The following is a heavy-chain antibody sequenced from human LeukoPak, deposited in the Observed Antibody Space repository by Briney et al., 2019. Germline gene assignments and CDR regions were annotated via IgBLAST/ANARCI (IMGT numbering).Heavy chain of an antibody. Sequence: SETLSLTCTVSGGPISSYYWSWIRQAPGKGLEWIGNIYYSGSTNYSPSLKSRVTISVDTSKNQFSLKLSSVTAADTAVYYCARHGTLGATTYPLDYWGQGTPVTVSS. CDR1: GGPISSYY. V-gene: IGHV4-59*08. CDR3: ARHGTLGATTYPLDY. D-gene: IGHD1-26*01. CDR2: IYYSGST. J-gene: IGHJ4*02.